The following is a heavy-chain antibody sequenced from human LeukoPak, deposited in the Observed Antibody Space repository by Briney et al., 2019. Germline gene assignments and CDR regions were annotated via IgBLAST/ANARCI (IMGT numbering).Heavy chain of an antibody. V-gene: IGHV3-23*01. CDR2: ISGSATT. CDR1: GGSISSSSYY. J-gene: IGHJ5*02. D-gene: IGHD2-15*01. CDR3: AKSKEDCCGSFDP. Sequence: ETLSLTCTVSGGSISSSSYYWGWVRQAPGKGLEWVSAISGSATTYYADSVRGRFIISRDNSKNTLYLQMSSLRAEDTAVYYCAKSKEDCCGSFDPWGQGTLVTVSS.